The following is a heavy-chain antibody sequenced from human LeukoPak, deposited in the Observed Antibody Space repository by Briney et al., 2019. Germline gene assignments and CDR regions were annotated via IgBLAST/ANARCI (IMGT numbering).Heavy chain of an antibody. CDR2: INPNSGGT. V-gene: IGHV1-2*02. J-gene: IGHJ4*02. Sequence: ASVRVSCAASGYTFTGYYMHWVRQAPGQGLEWMGWINPNSGGTNYAQNFQGRVTMTRDTSISTAYMELSRLRSDDTAVYYCARDPGELFRDYGGQGTLATVSP. D-gene: IGHD3-10*01. CDR1: GYTFTGYY. CDR3: ARDPGELFRDY.